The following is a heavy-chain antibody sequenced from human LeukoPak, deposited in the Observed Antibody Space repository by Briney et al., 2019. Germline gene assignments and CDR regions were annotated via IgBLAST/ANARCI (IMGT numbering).Heavy chain of an antibody. CDR1: GGSISSYY. CDR3: ASLLAVAGSFDY. V-gene: IGHV4-59*01. J-gene: IGHJ4*02. D-gene: IGHD6-19*01. Sequence: SETLSFTCTVSGGSISSYYWSWIRQPPGKGLEWIGYIYYSGSTNYNPSLKSRVTISVDTSKNQFSLKLSSVTAADTAVYYCASLLAVAGSFDYWGQGTLVTVSS. CDR2: IYYSGST.